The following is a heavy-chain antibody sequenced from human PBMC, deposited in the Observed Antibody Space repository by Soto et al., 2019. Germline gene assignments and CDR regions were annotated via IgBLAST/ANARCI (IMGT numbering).Heavy chain of an antibody. CDR3: AREGKYTSGHYKRFFED. CDR2: MIPMSGAT. V-gene: IGHV1-69*01. J-gene: IGHJ4*02. D-gene: IGHD3-22*01. CDR1: GGTFGSYA. Sequence: QVQLVPSGVEVEKPGSSVTVACTASGGTFGSYAFNWVRQAPGQGLEWMGGMIPMSGATDYAQKFRCRLTTNADDSTKTVYMHLSSLRSEDTAIYYCAREGKYTSGHYKRFFEDWGQGTLVTVSS.